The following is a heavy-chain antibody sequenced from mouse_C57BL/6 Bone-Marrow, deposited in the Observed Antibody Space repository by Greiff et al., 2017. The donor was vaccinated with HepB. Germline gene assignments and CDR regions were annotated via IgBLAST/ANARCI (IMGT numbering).Heavy chain of an antibody. Sequence: HLPHSFSDLASPVSSLNLSCKASGYTFTSYVISWVKPRTGQGLEWIGEIYPRSGNTYYNEKFKGKATLTADKSSSTAYMELRSLTSEDSAVYFCARRDYGSSYGYWGQGTTLTVSS. CDR1: GYTFTSYV. J-gene: IGHJ2*01. CDR3: ARRDYGSSYGY. V-gene: IGHV1-81*01. D-gene: IGHD1-1*01. CDR2: IYPRSGNT.